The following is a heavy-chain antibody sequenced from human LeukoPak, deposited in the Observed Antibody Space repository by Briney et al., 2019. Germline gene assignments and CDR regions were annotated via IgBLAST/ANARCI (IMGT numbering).Heavy chain of an antibody. CDR1: GFTVSSNY. J-gene: IGHJ4*02. V-gene: IGHV3-66*01. CDR3: ARTIYGSGSWGFDY. CDR2: IYSGGST. Sequence: GGSLRLSCAASGFTVSSNYMSWVRQAPGKGLEWVSVIYSGGSTYYADSVKGRFTISRDNSKNTLYLQMNSLRAEDTAVYYCARTIYGSGSWGFDYWGQGTQVTVSS. D-gene: IGHD3-10*01.